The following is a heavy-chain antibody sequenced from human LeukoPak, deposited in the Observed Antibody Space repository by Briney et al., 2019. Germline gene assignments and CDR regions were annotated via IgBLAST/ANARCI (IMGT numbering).Heavy chain of an antibody. CDR2: ISWNSGSI. D-gene: IGHD5-24*01. Sequence: GRSLRLSCAASGFTFDDYAMHWVRQAPGKGLEGVSGISWNSGSIRYADSVKGRFTISRDNDKNSLYLQMNSLRAEDTALYYCAKDIGPPSCDGCFCPPVFGGQGTLVTVSS. V-gene: IGHV3-9*01. CDR1: GFTFDDYA. J-gene: IGHJ4*02. CDR3: AKDIGPPSCDGCFCPPVF.